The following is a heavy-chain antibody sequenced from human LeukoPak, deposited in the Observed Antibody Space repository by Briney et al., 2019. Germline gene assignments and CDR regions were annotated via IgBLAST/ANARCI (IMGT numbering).Heavy chain of an antibody. CDR2: IYYSGST. Sequence: SETLSLTCTVSGGSISSYYWSWIRQPPGKGLEWIGHIYYSGSTNYNPSLKSRVTISVDTSKNQFSLKLSSVTAADTAVYYCARLNVAFDYWGQGTLVTVSS. CDR1: GGSISSYY. V-gene: IGHV4-59*01. CDR3: ARLNVAFDY. J-gene: IGHJ4*02. D-gene: IGHD3-16*01.